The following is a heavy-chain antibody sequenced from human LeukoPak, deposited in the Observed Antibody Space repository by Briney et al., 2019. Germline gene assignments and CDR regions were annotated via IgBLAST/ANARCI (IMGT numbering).Heavy chain of an antibody. CDR2: INPNSGGR. V-gene: IGHV1-2*02. Sequence: APVTVSFKASGYTLTDYYIHWVRQAPGQGLEWMGWINPNSGGRNYPQKFQGRVTMTRDTSINTAYMELSSLRSDDTAVYFCARTAGYGASAFDYWGQGTLVTVSS. J-gene: IGHJ4*02. CDR3: ARTAGYGASAFDY. CDR1: GYTLTDYY. D-gene: IGHD4/OR15-4a*01.